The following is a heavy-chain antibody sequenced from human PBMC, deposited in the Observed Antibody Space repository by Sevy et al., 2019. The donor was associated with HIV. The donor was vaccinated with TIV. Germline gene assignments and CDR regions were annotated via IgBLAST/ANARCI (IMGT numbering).Heavy chain of an antibody. CDR1: GFTFSSYA. J-gene: IGHJ3*02. D-gene: IGHD1-26*01. Sequence: GGSLRLSCAASGFTFSSYAMSWVRQAPGKGLEWVSGMSGSGGSTYYADSVKGRFAISRDNSKNTLYLQMNRLRAEDTAVYYCAKDRVWELGDAFDIWGQGTMVTVSS. CDR3: AKDRVWELGDAFDI. CDR2: MSGSGGST. V-gene: IGHV3-23*01.